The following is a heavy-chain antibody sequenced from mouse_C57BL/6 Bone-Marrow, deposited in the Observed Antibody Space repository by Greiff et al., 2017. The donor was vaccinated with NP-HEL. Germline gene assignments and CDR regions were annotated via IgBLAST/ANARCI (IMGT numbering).Heavy chain of an antibody. CDR1: GYAFSSSW. CDR2: IYPGDGDT. V-gene: IGHV1-82*01. CDR3: ARPPYYYGTSWFAY. Sequence: VQLQQSGPELVKPGASVTISCKASGYAFSSSWMNWVKQRPGKGLEWIGRIYPGDGDTNYNGKFKGKATLTADKSSSTAYMQLSSLTSEDSAVYFCARPPYYYGTSWFAYWGQGTLVTVSA. D-gene: IGHD1-1*01. J-gene: IGHJ3*01.